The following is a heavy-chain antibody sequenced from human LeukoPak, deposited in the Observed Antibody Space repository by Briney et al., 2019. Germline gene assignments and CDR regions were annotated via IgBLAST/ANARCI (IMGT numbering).Heavy chain of an antibody. CDR3: ARVYCGGDCYSGRRAFDI. CDR1: GNSISSGDNY. V-gene: IGHV4-61*02. J-gene: IGHJ3*02. CDR2: IYTSGST. D-gene: IGHD2-21*02. Sequence: SETLSLTCTVSGNSISSGDNYWSWIRQPAGKGLEWIGRIYTSGSTNYNPSLKSRVTISVDTSKNQFSLKLSSVTAADTAVYYCARVYCGGDCYSGRRAFDIWGQGTMVTVSS.